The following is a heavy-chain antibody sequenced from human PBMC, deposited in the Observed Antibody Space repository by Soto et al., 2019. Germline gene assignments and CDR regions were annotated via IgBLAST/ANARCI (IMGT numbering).Heavy chain of an antibody. CDR1: GGSISSGGYY. CDR2: IYYSGST. Sequence: QVQLQESGPGLVKPSQTLSLTCTVSGGSISSGGYYWSWIRQHPGKGLEWIGYIYYSGSTYYNPSLKSRVTIAVDTSKNQFSLKLGSVTAAYTAVYYCARDWEELFWSGRRDYYYYYMDVWGKGTTVTVSS. CDR3: ARDWEELFWSGRRDYYYYYMDV. V-gene: IGHV4-31*03. J-gene: IGHJ6*03. D-gene: IGHD3-3*02.